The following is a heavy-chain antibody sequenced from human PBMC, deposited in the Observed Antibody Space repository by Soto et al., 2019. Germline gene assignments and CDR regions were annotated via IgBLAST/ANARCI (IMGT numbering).Heavy chain of an antibody. CDR2: INSGNGNT. J-gene: IGHJ6*02. D-gene: IGHD3-3*01. Sequence: ASAEISCTSCGDTVSSYAMHGLLQHTGQRLEWMGWINSGNGNTKYSQTFQGRVTITRDTSASTAYMELSSLRSEDTAVFYCGGAYYDFRSGCCHYYYGMDVWGQGTTVTVSS. CDR3: GGAYYDFRSGCCHYYYGMDV. CDR1: GDTVSSYA. V-gene: IGHV1-3*01.